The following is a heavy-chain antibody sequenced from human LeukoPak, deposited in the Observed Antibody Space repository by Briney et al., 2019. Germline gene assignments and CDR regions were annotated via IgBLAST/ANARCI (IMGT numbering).Heavy chain of an antibody. CDR3: ARELGLGAIEY. V-gene: IGHV3-21*01. CDR2: ISTRSNYI. D-gene: IGHD1-26*01. J-gene: IGHJ4*02. CDR1: GFTSSSYS. Sequence: GGSLRLSCAASGFTSSSYSMNWVRQAPEKGLEWVSSISTRSNYIYYADSLKGRFTASRDNAKNSLYLQMNSLRAEDSAVYYCARELGLGAIEYWGQGTLVTVSS.